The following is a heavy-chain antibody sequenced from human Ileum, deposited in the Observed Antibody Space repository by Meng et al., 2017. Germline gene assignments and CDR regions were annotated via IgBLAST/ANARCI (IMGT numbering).Heavy chain of an antibody. J-gene: IGHJ4*02. CDR2: IYSSGST. Sequence: QLQLQESGPGLVRPSETLSLTCTATGGSISGSGYYWGWIRQPPGKGLEWIGSIYSSGSTYYNPSLKSRVTTSVDTSKNQFSLKLSSVTAADTAVYYCVRRAGLRQAFDYWGQGTLVTVSS. D-gene: IGHD4-17*01. CDR3: VRRAGLRQAFDY. CDR1: GGSISGSGYY. V-gene: IGHV4-39*01.